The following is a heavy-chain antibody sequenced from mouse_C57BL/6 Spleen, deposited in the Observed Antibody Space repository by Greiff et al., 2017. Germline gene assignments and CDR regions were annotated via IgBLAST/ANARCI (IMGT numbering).Heavy chain of an antibody. J-gene: IGHJ2*01. CDR2: IDPSDSET. Sequence: QVQLQQPGAELVRPGSSVKLSCKASVYTFTSYWMHWVKQRPIQGLEWIGNIDPSDSETHYNQKFKDKATLTVDKSSSTAYMQLSSLTSEDSAVYYCARIYYYGFDYWGQGTTLTVSS. V-gene: IGHV1-52*01. D-gene: IGHD1-1*01. CDR3: ARIYYYGFDY. CDR1: VYTFTSYW.